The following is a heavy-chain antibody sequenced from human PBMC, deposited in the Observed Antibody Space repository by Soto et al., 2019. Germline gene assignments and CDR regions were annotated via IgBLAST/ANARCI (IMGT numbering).Heavy chain of an antibody. D-gene: IGHD4-17*01. CDR2: ISSSSSYI. CDR3: ARDYYYGEYDPEYFQH. Sequence: GGSLRLSCAASGFTFSSYSMNWVRQAPGKGLEWVSSISSSSSYIYYADSVKGRFTISRDNAKNSLYLQMNSLRAEDTAVYYCARDYYYGEYDPEYFQHWGQGNLVTVSS. V-gene: IGHV3-21*01. J-gene: IGHJ1*01. CDR1: GFTFSSYS.